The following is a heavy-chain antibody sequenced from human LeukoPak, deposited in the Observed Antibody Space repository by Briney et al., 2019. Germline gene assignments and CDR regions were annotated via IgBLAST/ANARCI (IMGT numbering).Heavy chain of an antibody. CDR3: AGSYYGDYPYPGY. CDR2: ISGSGGST. V-gene: IGHV3-23*01. Sequence: PGGSLRLSCTAFKFTFSNYAMSWVRQAPGKGLEWVSVISGSGGSTYYADSVRGRFIISRDNSKNTVYLQLNSLRSDDTAVYYCAGSYYGDYPYPGYWGQGTLVTVSS. D-gene: IGHD4-17*01. J-gene: IGHJ4*02. CDR1: KFTFSNYA.